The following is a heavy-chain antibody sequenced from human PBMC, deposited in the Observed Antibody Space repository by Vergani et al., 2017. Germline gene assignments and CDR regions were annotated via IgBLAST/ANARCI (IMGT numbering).Heavy chain of an antibody. D-gene: IGHD6-6*01. V-gene: IGHV4-34*01. Sequence: QVQLQQWGAGLLKPSETLSLTCAVYGGSFSGYYWSWIRQPPGKGLEWIGEINHSGSTNYNPSLKSRVTISVDTSKNQFSLKLGSVTAADTAVYYCARGRCTAARPPSSRSCYYYYYMDVWGKGTTVTVSS. CDR2: INHSGST. CDR3: ARGRCTAARPPSSRSCYYYYYMDV. CDR1: GGSFSGYY. J-gene: IGHJ6*03.